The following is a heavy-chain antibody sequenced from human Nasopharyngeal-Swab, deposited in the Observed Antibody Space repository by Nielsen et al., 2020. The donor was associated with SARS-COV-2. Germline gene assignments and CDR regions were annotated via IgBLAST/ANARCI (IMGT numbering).Heavy chain of an antibody. J-gene: IGHJ6*02. CDR2: ISSSSSYI. CDR1: GFTFSDYY. CDR3: ARDLSYGTYYYYGMDV. D-gene: IGHD5-18*01. V-gene: IGHV3-11*06. Sequence: GESLKISCAASGFTFSDYYMSWIRQAPGKGLEWVSYISSSSSYIYYADSVKGRFTISRDNAKNSLYLQMNSLRAEDTAVYYCARDLSYGTYYYYGMDVWGQGTTVTVSS.